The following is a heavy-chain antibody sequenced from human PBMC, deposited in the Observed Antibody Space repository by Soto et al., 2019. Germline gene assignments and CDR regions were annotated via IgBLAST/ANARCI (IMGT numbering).Heavy chain of an antibody. Sequence: EVQLLESGGGLVQPGGSLRLSCAASGFTFSSYAMSWVRQAPGKGLEWVSAISGSGGSTYYADSVKGRFTISRDNSKNTLYLQMNSLRAEDTAVYYCAKGGGYYDSSGYYPPHYWGQGTLVTVSS. CDR2: ISGSGGST. V-gene: IGHV3-23*01. CDR1: GFTFSSYA. J-gene: IGHJ4*02. CDR3: AKGGGYYDSSGYYPPHY. D-gene: IGHD3-22*01.